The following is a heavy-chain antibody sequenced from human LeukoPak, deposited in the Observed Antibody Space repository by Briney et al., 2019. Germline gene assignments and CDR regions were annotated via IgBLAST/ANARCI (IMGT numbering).Heavy chain of an antibody. CDR2: IYISGST. Sequence: SETLSLTCNVSGGSISSGSYYWTWIRQPAGKGLEWIGRIYISGSTNYNPALKSRVTISVDTSKNQLSLKLSSVTAADTAVYYCAGTSTVVTREAFDIWGQGTMVTVSS. J-gene: IGHJ3*02. V-gene: IGHV4-61*02. CDR1: GGSISSGSYY. CDR3: AGTSTVVTREAFDI. D-gene: IGHD4-23*01.